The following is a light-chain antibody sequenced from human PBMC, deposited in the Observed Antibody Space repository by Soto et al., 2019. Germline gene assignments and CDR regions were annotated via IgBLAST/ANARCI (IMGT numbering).Light chain of an antibody. CDR3: QQYGSSPMT. J-gene: IGKJ1*01. CDR1: QRVSSSY. Sequence: EIVLTQSPGTLSLSPGERATLSCRASQRVSSSYLAWYQQKLGQAPRLLIYGASSRATGIPDRFSGSGSGTDFTLTISRLEPEDFAVFYCQQYGSSPMTFGQGTKVEIK. CDR2: GAS. V-gene: IGKV3-20*01.